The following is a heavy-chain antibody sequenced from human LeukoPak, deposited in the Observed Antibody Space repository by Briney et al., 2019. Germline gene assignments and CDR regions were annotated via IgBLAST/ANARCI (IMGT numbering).Heavy chain of an antibody. CDR2: IYTSGST. Sequence: SETLSLTCTVSGGAISSDYWSWIRQPAGKGLEWIGRIYTSGSTNYNPSLKSRVTMSVDTSKNQFSLKLSSVTAADTAVYYCARGGGAARDAYYYYYYMDVWGKGTTVTVSS. CDR3: ARGGGAARDAYYYYYYMDV. V-gene: IGHV4-4*07. D-gene: IGHD6-6*01. J-gene: IGHJ6*03. CDR1: GGAISSDY.